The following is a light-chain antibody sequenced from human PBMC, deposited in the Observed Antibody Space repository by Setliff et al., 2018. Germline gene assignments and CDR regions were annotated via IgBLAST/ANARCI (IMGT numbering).Light chain of an antibody. CDR1: SSDVGGYNY. Sequence: QSALAQPPSASGSPGQSVTISCTGTSSDVGGYNYVSWYQQHPGKAPKLMIYEVSKRPSGVPDRFSGSKSGNTASLTVSGLQAEDEADYYCQSYDSSLGDVVFGGGTKVTVL. J-gene: IGLJ2*01. V-gene: IGLV2-8*01. CDR2: EVS. CDR3: QSYDSSLGDVV.